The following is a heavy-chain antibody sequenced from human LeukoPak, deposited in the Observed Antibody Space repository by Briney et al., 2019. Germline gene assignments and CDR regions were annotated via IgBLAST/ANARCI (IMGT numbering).Heavy chain of an antibody. V-gene: IGHV4-34*01. D-gene: IGHD2-2*01. CDR3: ARVRKGGVPAAVDAFDI. Sequence: SETLSLTCAVYGGSFSGYYWSWLRQPPGKGLEWIGEINHSGSTNYNPSLKSRVTISVDTSKNQFSLELSSVTAADTAVYYCARVRKGGVPAAVDAFDIWGQGTMVTVSS. CDR1: GGSFSGYY. J-gene: IGHJ3*02. CDR2: INHSGST.